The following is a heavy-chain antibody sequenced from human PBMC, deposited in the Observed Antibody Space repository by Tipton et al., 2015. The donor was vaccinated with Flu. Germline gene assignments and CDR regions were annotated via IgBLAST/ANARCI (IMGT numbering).Heavy chain of an antibody. CDR1: GFTFSSYE. V-gene: IGHV3-48*03. J-gene: IGHJ6*02. CDR2: ITPSGTTR. Sequence: SLRLSCAASGFTFSSYEMNWVRQAPGKGLEWVSYITPSGTTRYYADSVKGRFSTSRDNAKSSLYLQMNSLRAEDTAVYYCARDRGYSPTFFYYQGMDVWGQGTTVTVSS. CDR3: ARDRGYSPTFFYYQGMDV. D-gene: IGHD3-22*01.